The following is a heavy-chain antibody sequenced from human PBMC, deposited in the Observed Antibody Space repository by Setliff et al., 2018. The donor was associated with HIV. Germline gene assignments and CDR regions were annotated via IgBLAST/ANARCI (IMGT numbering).Heavy chain of an antibody. CDR3: ARGDHRIIAAAGSGWFDP. Sequence: KASETLSLTCTVSGGSISSGSYYWSWIRQPPGKGLEWIGSISYSGTTYYNPSLKSRVTISVDTSNNQFFLKLTSVTAADTAAYYCARGDHRIIAAAGSGWFDPWGQGTLVTVSS. V-gene: IGHV4-39*01. CDR2: ISYSGTT. CDR1: GGSISSGSYY. J-gene: IGHJ5*02. D-gene: IGHD6-13*01.